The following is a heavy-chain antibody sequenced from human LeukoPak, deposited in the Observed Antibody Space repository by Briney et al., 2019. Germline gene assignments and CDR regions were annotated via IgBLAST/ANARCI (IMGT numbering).Heavy chain of an antibody. CDR3: ARDRAAPRDDAFDI. CDR2: IYTSGST. Sequence: SETLSLTCTVSGCSISSCYWSWIRQPAGKGLEWIGRIYTSGSTNYNPSLKSRVTMSVDTSKNQFSLKLSSVTAADTAVYYCARDRAAPRDDAFDIWGQGTMVTVSS. V-gene: IGHV4-4*07. D-gene: IGHD3-10*01. J-gene: IGHJ3*02. CDR1: GCSISSCY.